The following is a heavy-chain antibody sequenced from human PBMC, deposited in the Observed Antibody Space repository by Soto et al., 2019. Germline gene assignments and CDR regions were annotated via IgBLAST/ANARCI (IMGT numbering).Heavy chain of an antibody. V-gene: IGHV4-34*01. CDR1: GGSFSGYQ. J-gene: IGHJ6*03. CDR2: INDSGDI. CDR3: ARGLILWFGELSRRGGYYYDMDV. Sequence: QVQLQQWGAGLLKPSETLSLTCAVYGGSFSGYQWSWIRQTPGKGLEWIGAINDSGDINYNPSLISRVTILVDSPKKQFFLRVSSVAAADTAVYYCARGLILWFGELSRRGGYYYDMDVWGKGTTVTVSS. D-gene: IGHD3-10*01.